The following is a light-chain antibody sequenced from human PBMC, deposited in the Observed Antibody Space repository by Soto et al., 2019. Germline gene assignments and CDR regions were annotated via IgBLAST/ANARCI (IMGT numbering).Light chain of an antibody. J-gene: IGLJ1*01. CDR1: SSDVGGYNY. CDR3: CSYAGSYTLYV. Sequence: QSALTQPRSVSGSPGQSVTISCTGTSSDVGGYNYVSWYQQHPGKAPKLMIHDVSKRPSGVPDRFSGSKSGNTASLTISGLQAEDEADYYCCSYAGSYTLYVFGTGTKLTVL. V-gene: IGLV2-11*01. CDR2: DVS.